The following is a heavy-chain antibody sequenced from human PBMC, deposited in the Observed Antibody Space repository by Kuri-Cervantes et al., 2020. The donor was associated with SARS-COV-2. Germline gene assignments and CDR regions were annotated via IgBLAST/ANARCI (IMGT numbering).Heavy chain of an antibody. Sequence: SETLSLTCSVSNGSIKDTTYYWGWIRQSPGNGLEWIGGIYFTGLTFYNPSLRSRLTISIDTSRNQFSLKLTSVSAADTGVYFCARRSNSGYFYFDSWGQETRVTVSS. CDR3: ARRSNSGYFYFDS. CDR1: NGSIKDTTYY. D-gene: IGHD3-22*01. CDR2: IYFTGLT. J-gene: IGHJ4*02. V-gene: IGHV4-39*01.